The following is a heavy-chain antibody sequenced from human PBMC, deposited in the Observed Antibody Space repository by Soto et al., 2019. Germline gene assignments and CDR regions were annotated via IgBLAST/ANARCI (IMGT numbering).Heavy chain of an antibody. V-gene: IGHV3-30*18. CDR2: ISYDGSNK. D-gene: IGHD2-15*01. CDR1: GFTFSSYG. Sequence: QVQLVESGGGVVQPGRSLRLSCAASGFTFSSYGMHWVRQAPGKGLEWVAVISYDGSNKYYADSVKGRFTISRDNSKNTIYLQMNSMRAEDTSVYYCAKDKEGPKIVWVGGGVFDYWGQEPRITVSS. CDR3: AKDKEGPKIVWVGGGVFDY. J-gene: IGHJ4*02.